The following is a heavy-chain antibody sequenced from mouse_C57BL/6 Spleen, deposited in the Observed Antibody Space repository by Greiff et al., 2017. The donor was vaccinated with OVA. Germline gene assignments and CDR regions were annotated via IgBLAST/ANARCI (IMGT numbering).Heavy chain of an antibody. V-gene: IGHV1-59*01. CDR2: IDPSDSYT. CDR3: AKNDYDY. CDR1: GYTFTSYW. D-gene: IGHD2-4*01. Sequence: QVQLQQPGAELVRPGTSVKLSCKASGYTFTSYWMHWVKQRPGHGLEWIGVIDPSDSYTNYNQKFKGKATLTVDTSSSTAYMQLSSLTSEDSAVYYCAKNDYDYWGQGTTLTVSS. J-gene: IGHJ2*01.